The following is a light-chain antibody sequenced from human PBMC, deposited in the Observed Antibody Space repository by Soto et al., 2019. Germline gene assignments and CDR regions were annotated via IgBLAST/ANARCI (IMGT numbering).Light chain of an antibody. CDR1: QSISSW. CDR2: DAS. V-gene: IGKV1-5*01. J-gene: IGKJ1*01. Sequence: DIQMTQSPSSVSASVVDRVTITCRASQSISSWLAWYQQKPGKAPKLLIYDASSLESGVPSRFSGSGSGTEFTLTISSLQPDDFATYYCQQYHSYSPWTFGQGTKVDI. CDR3: QQYHSYSPWT.